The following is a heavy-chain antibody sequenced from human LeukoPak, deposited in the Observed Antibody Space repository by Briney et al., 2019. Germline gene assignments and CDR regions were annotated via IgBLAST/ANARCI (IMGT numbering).Heavy chain of an antibody. CDR2: IIPIFGTA. V-gene: IGHV1-69*01. D-gene: IGHD2-2*01. CDR1: GGTFSSYA. Sequence: ASVKVSCKASGGTFSSYAISWVRQAPGQGLEWMGGIIPIFGTANYAQKFQGRVTITADESTSTAYMELSSLRSEDTAVYYCGKERRCSSTSCYNCFAPWGQETLVTVSS. J-gene: IGHJ5*02. CDR3: GKERRCSSTSCYNCFAP.